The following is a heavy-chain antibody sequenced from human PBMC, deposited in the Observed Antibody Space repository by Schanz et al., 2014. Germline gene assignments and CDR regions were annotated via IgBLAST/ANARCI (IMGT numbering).Heavy chain of an antibody. CDR1: GHIFTNYY. D-gene: IGHD1-26*01. V-gene: IGHV1-46*01. Sequence: QLQLVQSGAEVKRPGASAKVTCKASGHIFTNYYIHWVRQAPGQGLEWMGIINPSGGNANYAQKFQGRVTMTTDTSTSTVYMELRSLTSDDSAVYYCARDRDQWDGNYLDYWGQGTLVTVSS. CDR2: INPSGGNA. J-gene: IGHJ4*02. CDR3: ARDRDQWDGNYLDY.